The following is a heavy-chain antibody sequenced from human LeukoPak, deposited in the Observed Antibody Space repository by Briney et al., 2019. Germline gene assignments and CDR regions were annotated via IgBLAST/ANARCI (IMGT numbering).Heavy chain of an antibody. CDR1: GGSFSGYY. Sequence: PSETLSLTCAVYGGSFSGYYWSWIRQPPGKGLEWIGEINHSGSTNYNPSLKSRVTISVDTSKNQFSLKLSSVTAADTAVYYCARRLTYYYGSGTYYNSYYFDYWGQGSLVTVSS. CDR3: ARRLTYYYGSGTYYNSYYFDY. CDR2: INHSGST. D-gene: IGHD3-10*01. V-gene: IGHV4-34*01. J-gene: IGHJ4*02.